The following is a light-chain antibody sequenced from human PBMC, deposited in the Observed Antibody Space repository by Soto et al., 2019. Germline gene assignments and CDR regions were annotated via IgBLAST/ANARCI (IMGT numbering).Light chain of an antibody. J-gene: IGKJ3*01. CDR2: EAS. Sequence: EKVMTQSPATLSVSPGQRATLSCRASQSVTSKLAWYQQKAGQAPRLIIYEASIRATGIPARFSGSGSGTEFTLTINSLQSEDVATYYCQQYNDWPFTFGPGTRVAI. CDR1: QSVTSK. V-gene: IGKV3-15*01. CDR3: QQYNDWPFT.